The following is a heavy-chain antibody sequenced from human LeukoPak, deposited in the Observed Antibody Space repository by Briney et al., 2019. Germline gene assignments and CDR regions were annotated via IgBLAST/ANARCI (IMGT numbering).Heavy chain of an antibody. CDR3: ASGRYDVLSGYSTTFDP. CDR2: IYQSGRT. V-gene: IGHV4-39*01. D-gene: IGHD3-3*01. CDR1: GGSTGSRNYY. J-gene: IGHJ5*02. Sequence: SETLSLTCTVSGGSTGSRNYYWAWIRQPPGKELEWIGSIYQSGRTYYNPSLKSRVSISVDTSKNRFSLNLNSVIAADTAVYHCASGRYDVLSGYSTTFDPWGQGTLVTVSS.